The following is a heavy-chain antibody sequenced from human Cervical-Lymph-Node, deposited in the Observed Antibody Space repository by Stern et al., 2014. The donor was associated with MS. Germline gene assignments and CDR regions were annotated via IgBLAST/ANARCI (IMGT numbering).Heavy chain of an antibody. CDR3: ASAVTGLNYYFHALDV. D-gene: IGHD6-19*01. CDR1: GYTLNDLS. Sequence: QVQLVQSGAEVKKPGASVKVSCKVSGYTLNDLSLHWVRQAHGAGLEWMGGSSPEDGETIFAQGLQGRVTVTEDTSTDTAYMELSSLRSEDTAVYYCASAVTGLNYYFHALDVWGQGTTVPVSS. V-gene: IGHV1-24*01. J-gene: IGHJ6*02. CDR2: SSPEDGET.